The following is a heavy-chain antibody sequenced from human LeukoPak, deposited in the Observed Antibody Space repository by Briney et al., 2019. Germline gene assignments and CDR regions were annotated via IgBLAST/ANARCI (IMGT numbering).Heavy chain of an antibody. CDR3: ATGTIAAAPYYYYYYYMDV. V-gene: IGHV1-24*01. J-gene: IGHJ6*03. CDR1: GCTLTELS. CDR2: FDPEDGET. D-gene: IGHD6-13*01. Sequence: ASVKVSCKVSGCTLTELSMHWVRRAPGKGLEWMGGFDPEDGETIYAQKFQGRVTMTEDTSTDTAYMELSRLRSEDTAVYYCATGTIAAAPYYYYYYYMDVWGKGTTVTVSS.